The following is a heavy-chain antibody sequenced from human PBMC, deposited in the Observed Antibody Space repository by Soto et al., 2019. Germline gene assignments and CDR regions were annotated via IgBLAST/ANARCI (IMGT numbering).Heavy chain of an antibody. CDR2: INHSGST. CDR1: GGSFSGYY. D-gene: IGHD2-2*01. J-gene: IGHJ5*02. Sequence: SETLSLTCTVYGGSFSGYYWSWIRQPPGKGLEWIGEINHSGSTNYNPSLKSRVTISVDTSKNQFSLKLSSVTAADTAVYYCARARWRSAHDIVVNPHTQNWFDPWGQGTLVTVSS. V-gene: IGHV4-34*01. CDR3: ARARWRSAHDIVVNPHTQNWFDP.